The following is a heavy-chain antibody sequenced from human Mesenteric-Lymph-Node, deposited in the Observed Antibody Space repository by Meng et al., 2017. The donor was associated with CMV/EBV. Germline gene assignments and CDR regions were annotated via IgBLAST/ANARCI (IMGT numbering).Heavy chain of an antibody. CDR3: ARGYSGYDRPGLDY. J-gene: IGHJ4*02. V-gene: IGHV3-23*01. CDR1: GFTFSSYA. CDR2: ISGNGGST. D-gene: IGHD5-12*01. Sequence: ETLSLTCAASGFTFSSYAMTWVRQAPGKGLEWVSAISGNGGSTYYANSVKGRFTISRDNSKNTLYLQMNSLRGEDTAVYYCARGYSGYDRPGLDYWGQGTLVTVSS.